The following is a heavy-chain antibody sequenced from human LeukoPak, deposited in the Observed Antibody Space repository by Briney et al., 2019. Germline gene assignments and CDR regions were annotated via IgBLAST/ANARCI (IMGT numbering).Heavy chain of an antibody. CDR1: GGTFSSYA. CDR2: IIPILGIA. V-gene: IGHV1-69*04. D-gene: IGHD5-18*01. J-gene: IGHJ4*02. CDR3: ARDVGYSYGYDY. Sequence: SVKVSCKASGGTFSSYAISWVRQAPGQGLEWMGGIIPILGIANYAQKFQGRVTITADKSTSTAYMELSSLRSDDTAVYYCARDVGYSYGYDYWGQGTLVTVSS.